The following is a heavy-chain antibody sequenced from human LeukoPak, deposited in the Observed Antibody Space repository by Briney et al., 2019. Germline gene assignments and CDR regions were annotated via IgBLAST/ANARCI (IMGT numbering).Heavy chain of an antibody. Sequence: GASVKVSCKASGGTFSSYAISWVRQAPGQGLEWMGGIIPIFGTANYAQKFQGRVTITADESTSTAYMELSSLRSEDTAVYYCARVVRSSGPPGWFDPWGQGTLVTVSS. J-gene: IGHJ5*02. CDR1: GGTFSSYA. D-gene: IGHD6-19*01. CDR3: ARVVRSSGPPGWFDP. V-gene: IGHV1-69*13. CDR2: IIPIFGTA.